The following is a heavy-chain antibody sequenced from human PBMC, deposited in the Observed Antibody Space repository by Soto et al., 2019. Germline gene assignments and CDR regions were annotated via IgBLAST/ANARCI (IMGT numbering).Heavy chain of an antibody. J-gene: IGHJ3*02. V-gene: IGHV1-69*02. CDR3: ARALELDAFDI. CDR1: GGTFSSYT. CDR2: IIPILGIA. Sequence: SVKVSCKASGGTFSSYTINWVRQAPGQGLEWMGRIIPILGIANYAQKFQGRVTITADKSTSTAYMELSSLRSEDTAVYYCARALELDAFDIWGQGTMVTVSS. D-gene: IGHD3-3*02.